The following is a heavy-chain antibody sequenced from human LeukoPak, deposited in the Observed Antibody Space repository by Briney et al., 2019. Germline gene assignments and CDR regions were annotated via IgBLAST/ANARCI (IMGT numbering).Heavy chain of an antibody. D-gene: IGHD3-3*01. CDR3: ARVRGFWSPLRYYMDV. CDR2: INPNSGGT. J-gene: IGHJ6*03. CDR1: GYTFTGYY. Sequence: ASVKVSCKASGYTFTGYYMHWVRQAPGQGLEWMGWINPNSGGTNYAQKFQGRVTMTRDTSISTAYMELSRLRSDDTAVYHCARVRGFWSPLRYYMDVWGKGTTVTVSS. V-gene: IGHV1-2*02.